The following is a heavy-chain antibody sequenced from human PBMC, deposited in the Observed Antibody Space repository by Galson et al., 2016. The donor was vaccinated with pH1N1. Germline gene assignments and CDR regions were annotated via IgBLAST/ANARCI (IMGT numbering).Heavy chain of an antibody. CDR3: ARRSADIGVDM. J-gene: IGHJ3*02. CDR2: IYPGDSDT. D-gene: IGHD5-12*01. V-gene: IGHV5-51*01. Sequence: QSGAEVKKPGASVKVSCKVSGYSLSKLSMYWVRQMPGKGLEWMGIIYPGDSDTRYTPSFQGQVTISADKSNNTAYLQWSSLKASDTAMYYCARRSADIGVDMWGQGTMVIVSA. CDR1: GYSLSKLS.